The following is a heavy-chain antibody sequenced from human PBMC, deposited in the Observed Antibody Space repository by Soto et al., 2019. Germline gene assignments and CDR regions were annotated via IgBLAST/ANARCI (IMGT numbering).Heavy chain of an antibody. V-gene: IGHV2-5*02. J-gene: IGHJ4*02. D-gene: IGHD5-18*01. CDR1: GFSLTTRGVG. CDR2: IYWDDDE. CDR3: AHRPRGYSYHFDY. Sequence: QIPLKASGPTLVKPTQTLTLTCTFSGFSLTTRGVGVGWIRQPPGQDLEWLALIYWDDDEGYSPSLKSRLTITKDTSKHRVVLTMTIMDPVDTATYYCAHRPRGYSYHFDYWGQGTLVTVSS.